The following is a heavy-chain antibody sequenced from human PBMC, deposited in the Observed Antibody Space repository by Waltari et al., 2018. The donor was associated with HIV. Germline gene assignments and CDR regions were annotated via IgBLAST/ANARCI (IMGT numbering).Heavy chain of an antibody. V-gene: IGHV3-53*01. J-gene: IGHJ6*02. CDR3: VYYYYEYGLDV. CDR2: IYSGGST. CDR1: GFIVSTNY. Sequence: EVQLVESGGGLIQPGGSLRLSCVASGFIVSTNYMTWIRQAPGKGLEWVSVIYSGGSTDYADAVRGRFVISRDDSKNTRHLQLNSLTVDDTAIYYCVYYYYEYGLDVWGQGATVTVSS. D-gene: IGHD3-16*01.